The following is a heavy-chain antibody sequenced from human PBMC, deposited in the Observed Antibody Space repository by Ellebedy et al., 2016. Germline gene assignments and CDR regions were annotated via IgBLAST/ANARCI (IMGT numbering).Heavy chain of an antibody. Sequence: GGSLRLXXAASGFTFSNYWMAWVRQAPGKGLEWVAHMCQDGSEKMYMDYVKGRFTISRDNAKNSLFLQMHSLRAEDTAVYYCATDTGNFWSSDYWGRGTLVTVSS. CDR2: MCQDGSEK. J-gene: IGHJ4*02. V-gene: IGHV3-7*04. D-gene: IGHD1-7*01. CDR3: ATDTGNFWSSDY. CDR1: GFTFSNYW.